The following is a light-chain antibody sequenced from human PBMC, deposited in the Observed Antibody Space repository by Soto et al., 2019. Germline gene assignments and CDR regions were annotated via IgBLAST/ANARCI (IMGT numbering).Light chain of an antibody. CDR3: SSYTTPTPLGV. CDR2: EVS. V-gene: IGLV2-14*01. Sequence: QSALTQPASVSKPPGQSITISWTGTRSAVGGYNYVSWYQQHPGKAPKLIIFEVSNRPSGVSNRFSGSKSGNTASQAISGLQAEEEADYHCSSYTTPTPLGVFGGGNNLTVL. CDR1: RSAVGGYNY. J-gene: IGLJ3*02.